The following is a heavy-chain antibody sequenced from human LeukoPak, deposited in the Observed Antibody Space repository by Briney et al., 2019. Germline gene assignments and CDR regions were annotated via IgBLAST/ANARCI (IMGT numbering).Heavy chain of an antibody. V-gene: IGHV4-31*03. D-gene: IGHD3-10*01. CDR1: GGSISSGGYY. CDR2: IYYSGST. Sequence: PSETLSLTCTVSGGSISSGGYYWSWIRQHPGKGREWIGYIYYSGSTYYNPSLKSRVTISVDTSKNQFSLKLSSVTAADTAVYYCARVVRRVNWFDPWGQGTLVTVPS. CDR3: ARVVRRVNWFDP. J-gene: IGHJ5*02.